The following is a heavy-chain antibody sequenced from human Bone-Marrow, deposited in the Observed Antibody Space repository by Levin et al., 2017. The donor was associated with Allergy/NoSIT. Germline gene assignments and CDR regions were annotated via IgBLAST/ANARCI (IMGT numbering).Heavy chain of an antibody. CDR1: GFTFGTYG. CDR2: ISYHGSEK. D-gene: IGHD3-16*01. CDR3: ARDRDWGSYLGGGFYYYAMDV. J-gene: IGHJ6*02. V-gene: IGHV3-30*03. Sequence: GESLKISCAASGFTFGTYGLHWVRQAPGKGLEWVAVISYHGSEKFYADSVKGRFTISRDNSNDTLYLLMNSLRADDTAVYYCARDRDWGSYLGGGFYYYAMDVWGLGTTVIVS.